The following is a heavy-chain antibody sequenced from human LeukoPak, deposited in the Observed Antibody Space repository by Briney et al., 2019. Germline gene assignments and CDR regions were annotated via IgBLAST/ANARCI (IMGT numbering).Heavy chain of an antibody. V-gene: IGHV4-34*01. D-gene: IGHD3-10*01. Sequence: PGGSLRLSCEASGFTFSSYSMNWVRQPPGKGLEWIGEINHSGSTNYNPSLKSRVTISVDTSKNQFSLKLSSVTAADTAVYYCARAGGSGSYPLDYWGQGTLVTVSS. CDR1: GFTFSSYS. CDR2: INHSGST. J-gene: IGHJ4*02. CDR3: ARAGGSGSYPLDY.